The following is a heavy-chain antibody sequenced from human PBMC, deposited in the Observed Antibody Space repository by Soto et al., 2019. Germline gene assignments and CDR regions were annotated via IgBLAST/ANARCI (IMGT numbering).Heavy chain of an antibody. J-gene: IGHJ4*02. CDR1: VGTFSNYA. D-gene: IGHD1-26*01. Sequence: SVKVSCKASVGTFSNYAISWVRQAPGQGLEWMAGIIPIFGTANYAQKFQGRVTITADESTSTAYMELSSLRSEDTAVYYCASVELPGYYFDYWGQGTQGTVSS. CDR3: ASVELPGYYFDY. V-gene: IGHV1-69*13. CDR2: IIPIFGTA.